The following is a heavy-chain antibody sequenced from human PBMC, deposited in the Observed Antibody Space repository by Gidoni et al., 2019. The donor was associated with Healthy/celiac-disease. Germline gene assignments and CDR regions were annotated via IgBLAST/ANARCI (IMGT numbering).Heavy chain of an antibody. CDR2: IYTSGST. Sequence: QVQLQESGPGLVKPSETLSLTCTVSGGSISSYYWSWIRQPAGKGLGWIGRIYTSGSTNYNPSLKSRVTMSVDTSKNQFSLKLSSVTAADTAVYYCARAEVGASWIDYWGQGTLVTVSS. J-gene: IGHJ4*02. V-gene: IGHV4-4*07. D-gene: IGHD1-26*01. CDR3: ARAEVGASWIDY. CDR1: GGSISSYY.